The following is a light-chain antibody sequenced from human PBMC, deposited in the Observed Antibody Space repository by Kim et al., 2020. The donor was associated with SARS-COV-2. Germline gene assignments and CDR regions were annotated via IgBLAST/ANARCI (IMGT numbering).Light chain of an antibody. V-gene: IGLV2-14*03. CDR3: NSVITGATWV. CDR1: GGDFGGYTY. J-gene: IGLJ3*02. Sequence: GHSSFISCTVTGGDFGGYTYVSWYQQHPGKVPQLMIYGVYHRPSGVSNRFSGSRSGNTALLTISGLQAESEANYYCNSVITGATWVFGGGTKLTVL. CDR2: GVY.